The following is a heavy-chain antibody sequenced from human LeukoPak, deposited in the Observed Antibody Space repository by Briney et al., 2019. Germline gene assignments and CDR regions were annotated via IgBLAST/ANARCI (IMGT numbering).Heavy chain of an antibody. J-gene: IGHJ4*02. CDR2: INPNSGGT. CDR1: GYTFTGYY. D-gene: IGHD3-22*01. V-gene: IGHV1-2*02. Sequence: GASVKVSCKASGYTFTGYYMHWVRQAPGQGLEWMGWINPNSGGTNYAQKFQGRVTMTRDTSISTAYMELSRLRSDDTAVYYCATGHDYYDSSGYYFDYWGQGTLVTVSS. CDR3: ATGHDYYDSSGYYFDY.